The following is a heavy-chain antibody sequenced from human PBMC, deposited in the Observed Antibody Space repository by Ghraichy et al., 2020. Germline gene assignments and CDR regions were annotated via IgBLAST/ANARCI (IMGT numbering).Heavy chain of an antibody. V-gene: IGHV3-30*18. CDR1: GFTFSSYG. CDR2: ISYDGSNK. D-gene: IGHD6-13*01. Sequence: GGSLRLSCAASGFTFSSYGMHWVRQAPGKGLEWVAVISYDGSNKDYADSVKGRFTISRDNSKNTLYLQMNSLRAEDTAVYYCAKEWTGIAPSDWGQGTLVTVSS. J-gene: IGHJ4*02. CDR3: AKEWTGIAPSD.